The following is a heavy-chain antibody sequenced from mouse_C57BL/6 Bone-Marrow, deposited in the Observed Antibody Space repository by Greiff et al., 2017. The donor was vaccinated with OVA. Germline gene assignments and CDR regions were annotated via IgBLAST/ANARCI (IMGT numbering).Heavy chain of an antibody. J-gene: IGHJ2*01. Sequence: EVKVVESGEGLVKPGGSLKLSCAASGFTFSSYAMSWVRQTPEKRLEWVAYISSGGDYIYYADTVKGRFTISRDNARNTLYLQMSSLKSEDTAMYYCTRGLYYGSDYWGQGTTLTVSS. CDR1: GFTFSSYA. CDR3: TRGLYYGSDY. CDR2: ISSGGDYI. D-gene: IGHD1-1*01. V-gene: IGHV5-9-1*02.